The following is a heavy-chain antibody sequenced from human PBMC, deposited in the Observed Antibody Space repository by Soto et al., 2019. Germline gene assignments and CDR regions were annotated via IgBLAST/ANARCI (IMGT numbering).Heavy chain of an antibody. CDR3: AREKLRYWTGGLDY. J-gene: IGHJ4*02. CDR1: GGSFSGYY. CDR2: INHSGST. V-gene: IGHV4-34*01. Sequence: PSETLSLTCAVHGGSFSGYYWSWIRQPPGKGLEWIGEINHSGSTNYNPSLKSRVTISVDTSKNQFSLKLSSVTAADTAVYYCAREKLRYWTGGLDYWGQGTLVTVSS. D-gene: IGHD3-9*01.